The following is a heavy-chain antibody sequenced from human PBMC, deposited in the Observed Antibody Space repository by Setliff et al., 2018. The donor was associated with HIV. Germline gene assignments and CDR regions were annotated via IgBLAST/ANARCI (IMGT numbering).Heavy chain of an antibody. D-gene: IGHD3-16*01. J-gene: IGHJ4*02. V-gene: IGHV1-2*02. CDR3: ARHTGEGSTTIDY. CDR1: GYSFTGYY. CDR2: INPNSGGT. Sequence: ASVKVSCKASGYSFTGYYMHWVRQAPGQGLEWMGWINPNSGGTDYARNFQGRVTMTRDTSISTAYMELSRLKSDDTAVYYCARHTGEGSTTIDYWGQGTLVTVSS.